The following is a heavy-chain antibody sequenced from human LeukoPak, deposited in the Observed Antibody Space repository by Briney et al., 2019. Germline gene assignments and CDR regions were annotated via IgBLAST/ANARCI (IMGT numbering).Heavy chain of an antibody. Sequence: PGGSLRLSCAASGFTVSSTYMSWVRQAPGKGLEWVSVIYSGGSTYLADSVKGRFTISRDNSKNTLYLQINNLRPEDTAVYFRTKDANTYYDFWSGYPHYYFGMDVWGQGTTVIVSS. CDR2: IYSGGST. D-gene: IGHD3-3*01. V-gene: IGHV3-53*05. CDR3: TKDANTYYDFWSGYPHYYFGMDV. CDR1: GFTVSSTY. J-gene: IGHJ6*02.